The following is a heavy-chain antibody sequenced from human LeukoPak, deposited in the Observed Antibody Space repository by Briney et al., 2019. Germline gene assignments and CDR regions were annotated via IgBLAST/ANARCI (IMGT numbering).Heavy chain of an antibody. V-gene: IGHV3-7*01. CDR2: INEDGSQT. Sequence: GGSLRLSCEGSGFTFSNSWMSWVRQAPGKGLEWVAYINEDGSQTYYEDSVKGRFTISRDNAKNSLYLQMNSLRAEDTAVYYCARESHSGSYYFDYWGQGSLLPASS. D-gene: IGHD1-26*01. J-gene: IGHJ4*02. CDR3: ARESHSGSYYFDY. CDR1: GFTFSNSW.